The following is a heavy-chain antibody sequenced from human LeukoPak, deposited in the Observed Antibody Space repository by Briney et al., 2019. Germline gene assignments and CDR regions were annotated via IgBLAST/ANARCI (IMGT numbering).Heavy chain of an antibody. J-gene: IGHJ4*02. CDR1: GGSFSGYY. V-gene: IGHV4-34*01. D-gene: IGHD5-12*01. CDR2: INHSGST. CDR3: AHWSDKVAFDY. Sequence: PSETLSLTCAVYGGSFSGYYWSWIRQPPGKGLEWIGEINHSGSTNYNPSLKSRVTISVDTSKNQFSLKLSSVTAADTAVYYCAHWSDKVAFDYWGQGTLVTVSS.